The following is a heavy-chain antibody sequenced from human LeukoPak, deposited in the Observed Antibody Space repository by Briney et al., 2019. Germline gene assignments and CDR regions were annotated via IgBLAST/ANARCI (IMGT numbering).Heavy chain of an antibody. CDR2: ISGNTSYI. Sequence: GGSLRLSCVASGFSLFSYSINWVRQAPGKGLEWVSSISGNTSYIYYADSVKGRFTISRDNAENSLYLHMNSLRAEDTAVYYCARVSSSSWWALDYWGQGTLVTVSS. J-gene: IGHJ4*02. V-gene: IGHV3-21*01. CDR1: GFSLFSYS. CDR3: ARVSSSSWWALDY. D-gene: IGHD6-13*01.